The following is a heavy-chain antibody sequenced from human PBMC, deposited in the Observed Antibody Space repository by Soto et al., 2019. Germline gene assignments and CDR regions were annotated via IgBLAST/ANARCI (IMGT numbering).Heavy chain of an antibody. CDR3: AKMSYCSSTSCSLFFDY. D-gene: IGHD2-2*01. CDR1: GFTFDDYA. J-gene: IGHJ4*02. CDR2: ISGSSGST. V-gene: IGHV3-23*01. Sequence: GGSLRLSCAASGFTFDDYAMHWVRQAPGKGLEWVSGISGSSGSTCYADSVKGRFTISRDNSKNTLYLQMNSLRAEDTAVYYCAKMSYCSSTSCSLFFDYWGQGTLVTVSS.